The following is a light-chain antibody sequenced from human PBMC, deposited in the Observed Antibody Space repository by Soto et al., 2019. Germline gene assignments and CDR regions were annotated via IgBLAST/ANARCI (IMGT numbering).Light chain of an antibody. CDR1: QNISNW. J-gene: IGKJ4*01. CDR2: EAF. Sequence: DILMTQSPSALSASVGDRVTITCRASQNISNWLAWYQRKPGKAPKLLIYEAFSLESGVPSRFSGSRSGTEFTLFFSSLQPDDFATFYCQQYDSHPLTFGGGTKVQIK. V-gene: IGKV1-5*03. CDR3: QQYDSHPLT.